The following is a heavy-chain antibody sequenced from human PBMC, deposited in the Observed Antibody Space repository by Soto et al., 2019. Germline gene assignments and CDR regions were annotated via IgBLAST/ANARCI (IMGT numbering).Heavy chain of an antibody. CDR1: SGSISSSNW. V-gene: IGHV4-4*02. CDR3: ARYSSAGNYYYYYMDV. D-gene: IGHD6-6*01. J-gene: IGHJ6*03. CDR2: IYHSGST. Sequence: QVQLQESGPGLVKPSGTLSLTCAVSSGSISSSNWWSWVRQPPGKGLEWIGEIYHSGSTNYNPSLKSRVTISVDKSKNQFSPKLSSVTAADTAVYYCARYSSAGNYYYYYMDVWGKGTTVTVSS.